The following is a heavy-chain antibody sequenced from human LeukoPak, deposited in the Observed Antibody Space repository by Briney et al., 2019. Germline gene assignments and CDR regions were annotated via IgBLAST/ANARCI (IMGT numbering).Heavy chain of an antibody. D-gene: IGHD6-13*01. V-gene: IGHV3-74*01. CDR1: GFTLSSYL. Sequence: GALRPSCAASGFTLSSYLMHLGRQTSRKGLVWVSRINTDGSSTGYADSVKGRFTISRDNSKNTLYLQMNSLRAEDTAVYYCARSSGAAAGYYYYYGMDVWGQGTTVTVSS. J-gene: IGHJ6*02. CDR3: ARSSGAAAGYYYYYGMDV. CDR2: INTDGSST.